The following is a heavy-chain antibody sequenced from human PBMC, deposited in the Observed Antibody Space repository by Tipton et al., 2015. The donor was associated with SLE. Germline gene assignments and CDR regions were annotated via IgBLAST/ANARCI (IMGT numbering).Heavy chain of an antibody. CDR2: IYYNGNT. V-gene: IGHV4-59*01. Sequence: LRLSCTLSGGSINAYSWSWIRQPPGRGLELIGYIYYNGNTNYNPSLKSRVTISINTSKTQFSLKLTSVTAADTAVFFCARELQERTGLHNWVRPLGPGTLVPVS. J-gene: IGHJ5*02. CDR3: ARELQERTGLHNWVRP. CDR1: GGSINAYS. D-gene: IGHD3/OR15-3a*01.